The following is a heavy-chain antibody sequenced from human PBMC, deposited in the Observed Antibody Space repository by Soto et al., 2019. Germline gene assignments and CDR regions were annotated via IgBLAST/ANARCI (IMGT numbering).Heavy chain of an antibody. D-gene: IGHD3-16*01. CDR3: TRASSLDFDF. CDR1: GFTFGDYA. J-gene: IGHJ4*02. V-gene: IGHV3-49*04. Sequence: PGGSLRLSCTTSGFTFGDYALSWVRQAPGKGLEWVGFIRRNAYGGTTDYAASVKDRFTISRDDSKSIAYLQMNSLRTEDTALYYCTRASSLDFDFWGQGTLVTV. CDR2: IRRNAYGGTT.